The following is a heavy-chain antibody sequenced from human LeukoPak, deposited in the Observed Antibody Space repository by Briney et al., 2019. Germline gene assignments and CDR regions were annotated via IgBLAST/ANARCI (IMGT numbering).Heavy chain of an antibody. V-gene: IGHV4-31*03. D-gene: IGHD3-9*01. CDR1: GGSISSGGYY. CDR2: IYYSGST. Sequence: SETLSLTCTVSGGSISSGGYYWSWIRQHPGKGLEWNGYIYYSGSTYYNPSLKSRVTISVDTSKNQFSLKLSSVTAADTAVYYCARVGSDILTGYGAFDIWGQGTLVTVSS. J-gene: IGHJ3*02. CDR3: ARVGSDILTGYGAFDI.